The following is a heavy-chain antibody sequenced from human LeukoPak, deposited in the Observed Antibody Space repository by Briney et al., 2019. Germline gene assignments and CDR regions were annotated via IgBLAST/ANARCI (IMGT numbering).Heavy chain of an antibody. CDR2: IIPIFGTA. D-gene: IGHD5-12*01. V-gene: IGHV1-69*06. Sequence: SVKVSCKASGGTFSSYAISWVRQAPGQGLEWMGGIIPIFGTANYAQKFQGRVTITADKSTSTAYMELSSLRSEDTAVYYCATSVNIGDIATPDYWGQGTLVTVSS. CDR3: ATSVNIGDIATPDY. CDR1: GGTFSSYA. J-gene: IGHJ4*02.